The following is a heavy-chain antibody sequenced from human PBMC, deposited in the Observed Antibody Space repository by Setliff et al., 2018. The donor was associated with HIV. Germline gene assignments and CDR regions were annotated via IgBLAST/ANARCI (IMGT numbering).Heavy chain of an antibody. Sequence: GGSLRLSCVASRFTFNDYWMSWVRQAPGKGLEWVANIDRDGSETNYVDSVMGRFTISRDKSKNMLYLQMNNLTTEDTAVYYCVNRAWLESWGQGTLVTVSS. CDR2: IDRDGSET. CDR3: VNRAWLES. V-gene: IGHV3-7*03. CDR1: RFTFNDYW. J-gene: IGHJ4*02.